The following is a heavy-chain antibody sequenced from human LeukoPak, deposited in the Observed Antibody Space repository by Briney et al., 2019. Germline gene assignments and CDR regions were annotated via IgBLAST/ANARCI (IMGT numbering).Heavy chain of an antibody. CDR1: GFTFSSYC. J-gene: IGHJ5*02. V-gene: IGHV3-21*01. CDR2: ISSSSSYI. CDR3: ARVGAAAELDP. D-gene: IGHD6-13*01. Sequence: GGSLRLSCAAYGFTFSSYCMNWVRQASGKWLEWVSSISSSSSYIYYADSVKGRFTISRDNAKNSLYLQMNSLRAEDTAVYYCARVGAAAELDPWGQGTLVTVSS.